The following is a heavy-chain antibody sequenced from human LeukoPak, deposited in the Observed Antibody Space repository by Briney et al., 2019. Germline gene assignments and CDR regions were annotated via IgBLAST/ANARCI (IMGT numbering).Heavy chain of an antibody. CDR2: IYNAVT. V-gene: IGHV3-53*01. J-gene: IGHJ4*02. Sequence: GGSLRLSCTASGFAVSNNYMSWVRQAPGKGLEWVSLIYNAVTYADSVKGRFTISRDDSKNTLNLQMNSLRADDTAVYYCARLRGNTMVEHWGQGTLVTVSS. D-gene: IGHD3-10*01. CDR1: GFAVSNNY. CDR3: ARLRGNTMVEH.